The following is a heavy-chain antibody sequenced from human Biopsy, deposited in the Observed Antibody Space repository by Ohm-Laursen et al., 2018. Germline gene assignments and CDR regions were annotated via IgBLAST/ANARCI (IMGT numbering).Heavy chain of an antibody. CDR1: GGPSSNYA. CDR3: AADADGYYTEFDY. Sequence: SSVKVSCKASGGPSSNYAFSWVRQAPGQGLEWVGRIVPILGHLNYAQRFQGRVSITADKSTTYVYMELSRLTSGDTAVYYCAADADGYYTEFDYWGQGTQVTVSS. D-gene: IGHD3-3*01. V-gene: IGHV1-69*04. J-gene: IGHJ4*02. CDR2: IVPILGHL.